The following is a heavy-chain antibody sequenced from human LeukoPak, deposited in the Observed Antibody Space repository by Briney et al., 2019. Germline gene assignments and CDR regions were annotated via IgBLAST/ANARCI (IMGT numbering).Heavy chain of an antibody. CDR2: IYSGGST. J-gene: IGHJ3*02. D-gene: IGHD3-22*01. Sequence: GGSLRLSCAASGFTVSSNYMSWVRQAPGKGLEWVSVIYSGGSTYYADSVKGRFTISRDNSKNTLYLQMNSLRAEDTAVYYCASDSSGPMDAFDIWGQGTMVTVSS. V-gene: IGHV3-53*01. CDR3: ASDSSGPMDAFDI. CDR1: GFTVSSNY.